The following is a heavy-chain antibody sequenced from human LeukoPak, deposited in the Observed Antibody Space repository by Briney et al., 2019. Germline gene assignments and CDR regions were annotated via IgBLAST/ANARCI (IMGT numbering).Heavy chain of an antibody. J-gene: IGHJ3*02. CDR3: ARYYDPPVGDAFDI. D-gene: IGHD3-16*01. CDR1: GFRFGSEW. V-gene: IGHV3-7*01. Sequence: GGSPRLSCAASGFRFGSEWMSWARQSPEKGLEWVANISPDGSEKYYVDSVRGRFTISRDNGKNSLYLQLNSLRADDTAVYFCARYYDPPVGDAFDIWGQGTLVTVSS. CDR2: ISPDGSEK.